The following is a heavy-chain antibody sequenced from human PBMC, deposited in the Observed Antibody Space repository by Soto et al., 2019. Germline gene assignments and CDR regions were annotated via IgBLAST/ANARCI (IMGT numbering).Heavy chain of an antibody. CDR2: IYYSGST. D-gene: IGHD4-4*01. J-gene: IGHJ6*02. CDR1: GGSISSSSYY. Sequence: PSETLSLTCTVSGGSISSSSYYWGWIRQPPGKGLEWIGSIYYSGSTYYNPSLKSRVTISVDTSKNQFSLKLSSVTAAGTAVYYCATNYAYYYYYGMDVWGQGTTVTVSS. CDR3: ATNYAYYYYYGMDV. V-gene: IGHV4-39*01.